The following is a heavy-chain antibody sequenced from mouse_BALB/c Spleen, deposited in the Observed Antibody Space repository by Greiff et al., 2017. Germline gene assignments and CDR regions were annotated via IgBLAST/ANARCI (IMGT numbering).Heavy chain of an antibody. CDR2: IGPEDGNT. Sequence: VQLQQSGPDLVRPGASVKLSCKASGFNITGYYMHWVKQRPEQGLEWIGWIGPEDGNTIYDPKFKGMASITADSSSNTAYLQLSTLTSESAAVYYGADLDYWGQGTSVTVSS. V-gene: IGHV14-1*02. CDR3: ADLDY. J-gene: IGHJ4*01. CDR1: GFNITGYY.